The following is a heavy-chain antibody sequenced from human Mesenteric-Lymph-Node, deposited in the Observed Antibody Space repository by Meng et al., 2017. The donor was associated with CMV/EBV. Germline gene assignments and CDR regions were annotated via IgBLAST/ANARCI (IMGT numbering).Heavy chain of an antibody. CDR1: GFTFTNYP. J-gene: IGHJ4*02. Sequence: SGFTFTNYPNHWVRQAPGQRPERMGWINADNGNTKYSQKFQGRVIFTRDTSASTAYMELSSLRSEDTAVYSCASNWLYTTSWYFDYWGQGTLVTVSS. D-gene: IGHD2-2*02. CDR2: INADNGNT. CDR3: ASNWLYTTSWYFDY. V-gene: IGHV1-3*01.